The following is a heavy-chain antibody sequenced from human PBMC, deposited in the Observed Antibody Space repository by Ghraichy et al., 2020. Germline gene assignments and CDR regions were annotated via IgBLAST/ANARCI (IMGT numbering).Heavy chain of an antibody. CDR3: AKPLTTYYYDSSGYYPTPDY. V-gene: IGHV3-30*02. CDR2: IRYDGSNK. CDR1: GFTFSSYG. D-gene: IGHD3-22*01. J-gene: IGHJ4*02. Sequence: GGSLRLSCAASGFTFSSYGMHWVRQAPGKGLEWVAFIRYDGSNKYYADSVKGRFTISRDNSKNTLYLQMNSLRAEDTAVYYCAKPLTTYYYDSSGYYPTPDYWGQGTLVTVSS.